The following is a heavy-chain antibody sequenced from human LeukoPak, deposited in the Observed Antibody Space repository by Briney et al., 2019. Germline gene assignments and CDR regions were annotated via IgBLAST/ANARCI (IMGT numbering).Heavy chain of an antibody. CDR3: AKRLSMVRGVIGSDAFDI. Sequence: PEGSLRLSCAASGFTFSSYAMSWVRQAPGKGLEWVSAISGSGGSTYYADSVKGRFTISRDNSKNTLYLQMNSLRAEDTAVYYCAKRLSMVRGVIGSDAFDIWGQGTMVTVSS. D-gene: IGHD3-10*01. CDR1: GFTFSSYA. V-gene: IGHV3-23*01. J-gene: IGHJ3*02. CDR2: ISGSGGST.